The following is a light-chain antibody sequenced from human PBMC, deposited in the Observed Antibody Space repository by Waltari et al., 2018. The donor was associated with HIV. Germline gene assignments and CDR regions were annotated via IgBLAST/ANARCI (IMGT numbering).Light chain of an antibody. J-gene: IGLJ2*01. CDR3: QSFDSSLTTSGVI. Sequence: QSVLTQPPSVSGAPGQRVTISCTGSSSNIGAGYDVHWYQQLPGTAPKLLIYANSNRPAGCPDRFSGSKSGSSASLAITGLQAEDEDHYYCQSFDSSLTTSGVIFGGGTKLTVL. V-gene: IGLV1-40*01. CDR2: ANS. CDR1: SSNIGAGYD.